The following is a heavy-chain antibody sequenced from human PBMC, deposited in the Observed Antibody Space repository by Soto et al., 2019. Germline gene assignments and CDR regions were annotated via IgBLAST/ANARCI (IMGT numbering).Heavy chain of an antibody. D-gene: IGHD3-22*01. CDR3: SRAPFDSSGYFAY. CDR2: ISYDETNE. J-gene: IGHJ4*02. Sequence: PGGSLRLSCAASGFTFSRYSMHWVRQAPGKGLEWVEAISYDETNESYADSVKGRFTISRDISKNTMFLQMNSLRPEETAVYFCSRAPFDSSGYFAYWGQGTLVTVSS. V-gene: IGHV3-30-3*01. CDR1: GFTFSRYS.